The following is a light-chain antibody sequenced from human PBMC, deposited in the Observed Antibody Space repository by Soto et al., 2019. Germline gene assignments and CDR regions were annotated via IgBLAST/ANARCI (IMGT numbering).Light chain of an antibody. CDR1: SSNIGAGYV. CDR2: GNS. V-gene: IGLV1-40*01. Sequence: QSVLTQPPSVSSAPGQRVTISCTGSSSNIGAGYVVHWYQQLPGTAPKVLIHGNSNRPSGVPDRFSGSKSGTSASLAINGLQAEDEADYYCQSYDSSLSAWVFGGGTQLTVL. CDR3: QSYDSSLSAWV. J-gene: IGLJ3*02.